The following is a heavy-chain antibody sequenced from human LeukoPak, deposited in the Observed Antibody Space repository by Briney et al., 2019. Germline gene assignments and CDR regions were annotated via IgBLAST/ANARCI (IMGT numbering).Heavy chain of an antibody. CDR1: GGTFSSYA. CDR2: IIPILGIA. D-gene: IGHD1-26*01. V-gene: IGHV1-69*04. J-gene: IGHJ4*02. Sequence: GSSAKVSCKASGGTFSSYAISWVRQAPGQGLEWMGRIIPILGIASYAQKFQGRVTITADKSTSTAYIQLSSLRSEDTAVYYCAREKVGATNRYFDYWGQGTQVTVSS. CDR3: AREKVGATNRYFDY.